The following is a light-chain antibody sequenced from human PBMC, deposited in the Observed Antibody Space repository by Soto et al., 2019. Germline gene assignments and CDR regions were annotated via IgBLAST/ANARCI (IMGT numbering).Light chain of an antibody. J-gene: IGLJ1*01. Sequence: QSVLTLPPSVSVSPGQSVTISCTGTSTDFVSYNRVSWYQQPPGTAPKLIIYEASNRPSGVPDRFSGSKSGNTASLTISGLQAADEADYYCSLYTSENTYVFGTGTKVTVL. CDR2: EAS. CDR1: STDFVSYNR. V-gene: IGLV2-18*01. CDR3: SLYTSENTYV.